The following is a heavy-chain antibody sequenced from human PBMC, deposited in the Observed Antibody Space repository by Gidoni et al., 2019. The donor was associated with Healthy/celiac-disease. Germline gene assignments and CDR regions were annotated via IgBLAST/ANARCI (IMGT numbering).Heavy chain of an antibody. Sequence: EVQLVESGGGLVKPGGSLRLSCAASGFTFSKAWMSWVRQAPVKGLEWVGRIKSKTDGGTTDYAAPVKGRFTISRDDSKNTLYMQMNSLKAEDTAVYFCATDLVVPAFNRGAFDVWGQGTMVTVSS. V-gene: IGHV3-15*01. D-gene: IGHD2-2*01. CDR3: ATDLVVPAFNRGAFDV. CDR1: GFTFSKAW. CDR2: IKSKTDGGTT. J-gene: IGHJ3*01.